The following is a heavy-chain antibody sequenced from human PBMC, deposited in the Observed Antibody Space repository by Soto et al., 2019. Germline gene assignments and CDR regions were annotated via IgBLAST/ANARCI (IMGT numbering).Heavy chain of an antibody. CDR2: IYYSGST. V-gene: IGHV4-59*01. CDR1: GGSISSYY. D-gene: IGHD3-3*01. CDR3: ARDRYDFWSGYYSWFDP. Sequence: PSETLSLTCTVSGGSISSYYWSWIRQPPGKGLEWIGYIYYSGSTNYNPSLKSRVTISVDTSKNQFSLKLSSVTAADTAVYYCARDRYDFWSGYYSWFDPWGQGTLVTVSS. J-gene: IGHJ5*02.